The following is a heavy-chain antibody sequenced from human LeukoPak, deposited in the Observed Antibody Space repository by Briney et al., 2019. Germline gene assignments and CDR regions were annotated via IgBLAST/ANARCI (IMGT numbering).Heavy chain of an antibody. Sequence: PGGSLRLSCAASGFTFNDYYMSWIRQAPGKGLEWLSYINIGGTNTHYADSVKGRFTISRDNAKESPYLEMNNLRAEDTAVYYCATDGAGFDTWGQGVLVTVSS. CDR3: ATDGAGFDT. CDR1: GFTFNDYY. CDR2: INIGGTNT. J-gene: IGHJ5*02. V-gene: IGHV3-11*01.